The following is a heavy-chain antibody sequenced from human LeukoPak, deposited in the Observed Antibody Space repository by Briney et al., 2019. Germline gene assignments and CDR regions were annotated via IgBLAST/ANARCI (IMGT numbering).Heavy chain of an antibody. Sequence: PGGSLRLSCAVSGFTFRNYAMNWVRQAPGKGLEWVSGISASGGSTYYADSVKGRFTISRDNSKNTLYLQMNSLRAEDTAVYYCAKDGPGDSSGYDNWGQGTLVTVSS. V-gene: IGHV3-23*01. D-gene: IGHD3-22*01. CDR3: AKDGPGDSSGYDN. CDR1: GFTFRNYA. CDR2: ISASGGST. J-gene: IGHJ4*02.